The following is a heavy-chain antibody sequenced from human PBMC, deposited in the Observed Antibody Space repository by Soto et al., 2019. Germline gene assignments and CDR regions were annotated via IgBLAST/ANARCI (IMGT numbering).Heavy chain of an antibody. Sequence: SVKVSCKASGGTFGNSAISWVRQAPGQGLEWMGGIIPSFATGNSAPEFQGRLTITADKSTTTAYMELSSLRSEDTAVYYCARSYYGSGSYWFYGMDVWGQGTTVTVSS. J-gene: IGHJ6*02. V-gene: IGHV1-69*06. CDR2: IIPSFATG. CDR1: GGTFGNSA. D-gene: IGHD3-10*01. CDR3: ARSYYGSGSYWFYGMDV.